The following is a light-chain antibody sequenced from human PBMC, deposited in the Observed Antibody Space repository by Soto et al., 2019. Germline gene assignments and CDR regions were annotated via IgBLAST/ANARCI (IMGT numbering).Light chain of an antibody. J-gene: IGLJ1*01. Sequence: QSALTQPASVSGSPGQSITISCTGTSSDVGGHNSVAWYQHNPGKAPQLMIYDVSNRPSGVSSRFSGSKSGNTASLSISGLQAEDEADYYCSSYTSSSTLVFGTGTKLTVL. CDR2: DVS. CDR1: SSDVGGHNS. V-gene: IGLV2-14*01. CDR3: SSYTSSSTLV.